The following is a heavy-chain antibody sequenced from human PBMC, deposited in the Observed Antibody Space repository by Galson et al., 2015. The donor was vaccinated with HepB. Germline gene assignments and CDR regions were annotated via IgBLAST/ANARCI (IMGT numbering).Heavy chain of an antibody. Sequence: SVKVSCKASGGTLRSYVFSWVRQAPGQGLEWMGGIIPIFATANYAQKFHGRVSITADKSTSTVHMELSSLRSDDTAVYYCVAKKGTGYEYFDQWGQGTLVTVSS. CDR3: VAKKGTGYEYFDQ. CDR1: GGTLRSYV. V-gene: IGHV1-69*06. CDR2: IIPIFATA. J-gene: IGHJ4*02. D-gene: IGHD5-12*01.